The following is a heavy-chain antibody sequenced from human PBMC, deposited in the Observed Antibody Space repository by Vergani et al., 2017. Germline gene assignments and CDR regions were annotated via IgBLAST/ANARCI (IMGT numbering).Heavy chain of an antibody. V-gene: IGHV4-31*03. J-gene: IGHJ3*02. CDR2: IYYSGST. CDR3: ARQFYDFWSGENAFDI. Sequence: QVQLQESGPGLVKPSQTLSLTCTVSGGSISSGGYYWSWIRQHPGKGLEWIGYIYYSGSTYYNPSLKSRVTISVDTSKNQFSLKLSSVTAADTAVYYCARQFYDFWSGENAFDIWGQGTMVTVSS. CDR1: GGSISSGGYY. D-gene: IGHD3-3*01.